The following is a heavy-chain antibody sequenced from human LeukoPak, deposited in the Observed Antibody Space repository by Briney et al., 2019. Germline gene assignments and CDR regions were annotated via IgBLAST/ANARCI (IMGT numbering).Heavy chain of an antibody. CDR1: GFSIIGYA. CDR2: ISHDATD. D-gene: IGHD3-10*02. V-gene: IGHV3-30*04. CDR3: AELGITMIGGV. Sequence: GRSLRLSCAASGFSIIGYAMYWVRQAPGKGLEFVASISHDATDRYRESVKGRFTISRDNAKNSLYLQMNSLRAEDTAVYYCAELGITMIGGVWGKGTTVTISS. J-gene: IGHJ6*04.